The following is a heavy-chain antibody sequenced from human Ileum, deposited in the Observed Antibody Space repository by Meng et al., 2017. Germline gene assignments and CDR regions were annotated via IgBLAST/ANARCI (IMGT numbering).Heavy chain of an antibody. V-gene: IGHV3-72*01. D-gene: IGHD3-10*01. Sequence: EVQRVESGGGWGKPGGARRLSGATSGFTFSDHYMDWVRQAPGKGLEWVGRCRKKVNSYTTEYAASVKGRFTISRDDSASSLYLQMNSVKTEDTAVYYCARIPSSGSYSPDYWGQGTLVTVSS. CDR1: GFTFSDHY. CDR2: CRKKVNSYTT. CDR3: ARIPSSGSYSPDY. J-gene: IGHJ4*02.